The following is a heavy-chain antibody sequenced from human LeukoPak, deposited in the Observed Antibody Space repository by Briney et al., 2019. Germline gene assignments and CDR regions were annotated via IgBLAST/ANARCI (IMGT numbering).Heavy chain of an antibody. J-gene: IGHJ4*02. CDR3: AKDRDHGDPNSNY. Sequence: HPGGSLRLSCAASGFTFDDYAMHWVRQAPGKGLEWVSGISWNSGSIGYADSVKGRFTISRDNSKNTLYLQMNSLRAEDTAVYYCAKDRDHGDPNSNYWGQGTLVTVSS. D-gene: IGHD4-17*01. CDR2: ISWNSGSI. CDR1: GFTFDDYA. V-gene: IGHV3-9*01.